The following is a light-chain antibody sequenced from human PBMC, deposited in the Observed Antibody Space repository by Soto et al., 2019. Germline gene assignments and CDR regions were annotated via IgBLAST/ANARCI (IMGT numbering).Light chain of an antibody. V-gene: IGKV3-11*01. CDR3: QQRSNWPSLT. J-gene: IGKJ4*01. CDR1: QSVGSY. CDR2: DAS. Sequence: EIVLIPSLATLSLSPRERATLSCMASQSVGSYLAWYQHKPGQAPRLLISDASNRATGIPARFSGSGSETDFTLTISSLEPEDSAVYYCQQRSNWPSLTFGGGTKVDI.